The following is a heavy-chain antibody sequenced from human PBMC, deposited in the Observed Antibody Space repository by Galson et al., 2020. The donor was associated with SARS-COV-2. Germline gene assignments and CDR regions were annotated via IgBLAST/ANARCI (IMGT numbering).Heavy chain of an antibody. D-gene: IGHD5-12*01. V-gene: IGHV1-69*13. Sequence: SVKVSCKASGGTFSSYAISWVRQAPGQGLEWMGGIIPIFGTANYAQKFQGRVTITADESTSTAYMELSSLRSEDTAVYYCARGGYSGYANYPLDYWGQGTLVTVSS. CDR1: GGTFSSYA. CDR3: ARGGYSGYANYPLDY. J-gene: IGHJ4*02. CDR2: IIPIFGTA.